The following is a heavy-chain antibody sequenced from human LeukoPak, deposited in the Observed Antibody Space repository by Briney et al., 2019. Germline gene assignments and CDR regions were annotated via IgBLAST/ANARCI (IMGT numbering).Heavy chain of an antibody. J-gene: IGHJ5*02. CDR1: DCTFINCD. CDR3: ARLYCSNINCYGWFGP. D-gene: IGHD2-2*01. Sequence: ASVKVSCKASDCTFINCDISWVRQAPGQGLEWMGWVNAYNGNTNYAQKFQDRVTMTTDTSTNTAYMELRSLRSDDTAVYYCARLYCSNINCYGWFGPWGQGTLVTVSS. CDR2: VNAYNGNT. V-gene: IGHV1-18*01.